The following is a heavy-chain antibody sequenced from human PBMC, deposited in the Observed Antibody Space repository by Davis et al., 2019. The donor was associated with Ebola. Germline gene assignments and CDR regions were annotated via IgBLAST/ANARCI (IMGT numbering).Heavy chain of an antibody. CDR1: GYTFTSYY. CDR3: ARGRRGDFWSGYSKHLFDY. V-gene: IGHV1-46*01. D-gene: IGHD3-3*01. Sequence: ASVKVSCKASGYTFTSYYMHWVRQAPGQGLEWMGIINPSGGSTSYAQKFQGRVTMTRDTSTSTVYMELSSLRSEDTAVYYCARGRRGDFWSGYSKHLFDYWGQGTLVTVSS. CDR2: INPSGGST. J-gene: IGHJ4*02.